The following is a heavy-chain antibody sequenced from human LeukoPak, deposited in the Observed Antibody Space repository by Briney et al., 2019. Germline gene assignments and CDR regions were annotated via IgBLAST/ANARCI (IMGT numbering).Heavy chain of an antibody. J-gene: IGHJ4*02. V-gene: IGHV1-69*06. CDR2: IIPIFGTA. CDR1: GGTFSSYA. D-gene: IGHD3-9*01. CDR3: ARDDILTGYYSFDY. Sequence: GASVKVSCKASGGTFSSYAISWVRQAPGQGLEWMGGIIPIFGTANYAQKFQGRVTITADKSTSTAYMELSSLRSEDTAVYYCARDDILTGYYSFDYRGQGTLVTVSS.